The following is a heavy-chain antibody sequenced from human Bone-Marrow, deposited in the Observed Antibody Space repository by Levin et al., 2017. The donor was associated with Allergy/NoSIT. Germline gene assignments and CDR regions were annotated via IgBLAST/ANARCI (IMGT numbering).Heavy chain of an antibody. Sequence: GESLKISCAASGFTFGSYGMNWVRQAPGKGLEWVSSISSGSSYINYADSGKGRFTISRDNAKKSRFLQRNSRRAEDTAVYYWAGGDSGPGGGDFWGQGTLVTVSS. CDR1: GFTFGSYG. V-gene: IGHV3-21*01. D-gene: IGHD3-10*01. CDR2: ISSGSSYI. J-gene: IGHJ4*02. CDR3: AGGDSGPGGGDF.